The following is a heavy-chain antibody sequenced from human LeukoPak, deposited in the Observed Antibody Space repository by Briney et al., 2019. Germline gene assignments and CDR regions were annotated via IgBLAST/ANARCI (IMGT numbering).Heavy chain of an antibody. D-gene: IGHD4-17*01. V-gene: IGHV3-30*18. CDR3: AKADYGDFKENYYMDV. CDR2: ISYIESHR. CDR1: GFTFTTYG. Sequence: PGGSLRLSCSTSGFTFTTYGLQWVRQAPGKGLEWVAVISYIESHRYYADSVKGRFTISKDNSRNTLYLHMNRLRVEDTAVYYCAKADYGDFKENYYMDVWGKGTTVTVSS. J-gene: IGHJ6*03.